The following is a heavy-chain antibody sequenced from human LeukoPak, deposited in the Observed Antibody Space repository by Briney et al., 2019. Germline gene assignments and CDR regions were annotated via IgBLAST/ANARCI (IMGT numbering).Heavy chain of an antibody. CDR3: ARDRTYCSSTSCTRLGMDV. V-gene: IGHV3-33*01. Sequence: GGSLRLSCEVSGFTFTRYGMHWVRQAPGKGLEWVAVVWHDGSDNGYADSVKGRFTISRDDTKNMLYLQMNSLRAEDTALYYCARDRTYCSSTSCTRLGMDVWGQGPTVTVSS. D-gene: IGHD2-2*01. CDR2: VWHDGSDN. J-gene: IGHJ6*02. CDR1: GFTFTRYG.